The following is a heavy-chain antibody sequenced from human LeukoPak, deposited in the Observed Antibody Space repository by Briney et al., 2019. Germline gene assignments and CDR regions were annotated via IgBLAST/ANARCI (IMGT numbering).Heavy chain of an antibody. Sequence: GGSLRLSCAASGFTFSTYSINWVRQAPGKGLEWVSSISSSSSYIFYADSVKGRFTISRDNAKNSLYLQMNSLRAADTAVYYCARDVYNSGGDAFDIWGQGTMVTVSS. V-gene: IGHV3-21*01. D-gene: IGHD6-19*01. CDR3: ARDVYNSGGDAFDI. J-gene: IGHJ3*02. CDR1: GFTFSTYS. CDR2: ISSSSSYI.